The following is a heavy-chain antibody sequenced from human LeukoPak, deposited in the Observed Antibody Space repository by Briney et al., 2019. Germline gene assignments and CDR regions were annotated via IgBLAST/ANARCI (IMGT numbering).Heavy chain of an antibody. CDR3: ARHSSGGIDY. Sequence: ASVKVSCKASGYTFTGYYMNWVRQAPGQGLEWMGWISPNSGGTNYAQKFQGRVTMTRDTSISTVYMELSRLRSGDTAVYYCARHSSGGIDYWGQGTLVTVSS. V-gene: IGHV1-2*02. CDR2: ISPNSGGT. J-gene: IGHJ4*02. D-gene: IGHD3-22*01. CDR1: GYTFTGYY.